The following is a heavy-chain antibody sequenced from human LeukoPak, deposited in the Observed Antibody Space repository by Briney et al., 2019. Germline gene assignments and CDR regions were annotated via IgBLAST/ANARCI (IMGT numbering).Heavy chain of an antibody. CDR3: AKEGYYYDSSGYYYPFDY. CDR1: GFTFSNYA. V-gene: IGHV3-23*01. CDR2: ISGNGGST. Sequence: PGGSLRLSCAASGFTFSNYAMNWVRQAPGKGLEWVSSISGNGGSTYYADSVKGRFTISRDNSKNTLYLQMNSLRAEDTAVYYCAKEGYYYDSSGYYYPFDYWGQGTLVTVSS. D-gene: IGHD3-22*01. J-gene: IGHJ4*02.